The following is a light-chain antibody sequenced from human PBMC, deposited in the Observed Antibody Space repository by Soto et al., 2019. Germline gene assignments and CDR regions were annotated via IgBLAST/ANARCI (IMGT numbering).Light chain of an antibody. CDR1: STDVGGYNF. Sequence: QSVLTQPPSASGSPGQSVTISCTGTSTDVGGYNFVSWYQQHPGKAPKLMIYDVSYRPSGVSDRFSGSKSGNTASLTISGLQSEDEADYYCDSYTSGSPYVFGTGTKVTV. V-gene: IGLV2-14*01. CDR2: DVS. J-gene: IGLJ1*01. CDR3: DSYTSGSPYV.